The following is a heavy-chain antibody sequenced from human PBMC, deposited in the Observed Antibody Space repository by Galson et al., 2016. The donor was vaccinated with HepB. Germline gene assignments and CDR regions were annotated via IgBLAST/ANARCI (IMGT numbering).Heavy chain of an antibody. CDR1: GFTFSSYW. CDR2: IDSDGITT. CDR3: ARPGYCSGSSCYVPFDI. D-gene: IGHD2-15*01. Sequence: SLRLSCAASGFTFSSYWMYWVRQAPGKGLVWVSRIDSDGITTAYADSVKGRFTISRDNAKNTLYLQMNSLSAEDTAVYYCARPGYCSGSSCYVPFDIWGQGTMATVSS. J-gene: IGHJ3*02. V-gene: IGHV3-74*01.